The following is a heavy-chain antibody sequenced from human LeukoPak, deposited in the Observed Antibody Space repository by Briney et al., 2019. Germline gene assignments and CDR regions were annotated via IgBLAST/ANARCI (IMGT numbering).Heavy chain of an antibody. V-gene: IGHV3-48*02. CDR3: ARDDSSGYFHDF. J-gene: IGHJ4*02. CDR2: ISSSSNII. CDR1: GFTFNSYN. D-gene: IGHD3-22*01. Sequence: PGGSLRLSYTASGFTFNSYNMNWVRQAPGKGLEWPSYISSSSNIIYYADSVKGRFTISRDNAKNSLYLQMNSLRDEDTALYYCARDDSSGYFHDFWGQGTLVTVSS.